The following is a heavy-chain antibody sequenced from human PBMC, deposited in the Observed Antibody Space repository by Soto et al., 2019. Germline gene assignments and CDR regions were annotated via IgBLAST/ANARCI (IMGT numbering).Heavy chain of an antibody. D-gene: IGHD3-22*01. Sequence: EVQLLESGGGLVQPGGSLRLSCAASGFTFSSYAMSWVRQAPGKGLEWVSAISGSGGSTYYADSVKGRFTISRDNSKNPLYLQMNSLRSEDTAVYYCAKGTYYYDSSGYYGYWGQGTLVTVSS. J-gene: IGHJ4*02. CDR1: GFTFSSYA. V-gene: IGHV3-23*01. CDR2: ISGSGGST. CDR3: AKGTYYYDSSGYYGY.